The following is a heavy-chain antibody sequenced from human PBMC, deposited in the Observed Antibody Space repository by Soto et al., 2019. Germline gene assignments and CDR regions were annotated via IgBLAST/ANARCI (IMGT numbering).Heavy chain of an antibody. Sequence: PGGSLRLSCAASGFTVSSNYMSWVRQAPGKGLEWVSVIYSGGSTYYADSVKGRFTISRDNSKNTLYLQMNSLRAEDTAVYYCARGGLMVRGVIIKVFNAFDIWGQGTMVTVSS. J-gene: IGHJ3*02. CDR1: GFTVSSNY. V-gene: IGHV3-66*01. CDR3: ARGGLMVRGVIIKVFNAFDI. D-gene: IGHD3-10*01. CDR2: IYSGGST.